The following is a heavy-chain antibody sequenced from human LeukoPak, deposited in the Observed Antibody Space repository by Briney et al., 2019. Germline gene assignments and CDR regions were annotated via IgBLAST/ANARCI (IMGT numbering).Heavy chain of an antibody. D-gene: IGHD6-13*01. CDR3: ARGPVSSWYSPPVY. Sequence: ASVKVSCKASGYTFTSYDINWVRQATGQGLEWMGWMNPNSGNTGYAQKFQGRVTITRSTSISTAYMELSSLRSEDTAVYYCARGPVSSWYSPPVYWGQGTLVTVSS. CDR2: MNPNSGNT. V-gene: IGHV1-8*03. J-gene: IGHJ4*02. CDR1: GYTFTSYD.